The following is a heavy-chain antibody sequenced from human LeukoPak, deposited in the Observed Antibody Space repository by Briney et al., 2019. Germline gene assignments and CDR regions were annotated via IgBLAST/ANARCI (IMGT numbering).Heavy chain of an antibody. CDR3: ARVPEGAGHFDY. CDR1: LGSTTSNF. V-gene: IGHV4-4*02. Sequence: SETLSLTCTVSLGSTTSNFWSWVRQPPGKGLEWIGEIHRSGSPNYNPSLQSRVTISIDRSRNQIALELSSVTAADTAVYYCARVPEGAGHFDYWGQGTLVTVSS. J-gene: IGHJ4*02. CDR2: IHRSGSP.